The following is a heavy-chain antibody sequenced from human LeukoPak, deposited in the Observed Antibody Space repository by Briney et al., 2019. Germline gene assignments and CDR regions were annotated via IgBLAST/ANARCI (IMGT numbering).Heavy chain of an antibody. CDR3: AKGSSNWRDYYYFDY. D-gene: IGHD6-13*01. Sequence: GGSLRLSCAASGFTFSNYAMSWVRQAPGKGLAWVSAISDSGGSTQYADSVRGRFTISRDNSRNTLYLHMNSLRADDTAVYYCAKGSSNWRDYYYFDYWGQGTLVTVSS. CDR2: ISDSGGST. V-gene: IGHV3-23*01. CDR1: GFTFSNYA. J-gene: IGHJ4*02.